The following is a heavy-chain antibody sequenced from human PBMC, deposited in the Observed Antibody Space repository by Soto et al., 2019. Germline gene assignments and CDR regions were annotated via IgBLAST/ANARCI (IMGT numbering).Heavy chain of an antibody. CDR2: ISSSSSTI. J-gene: IGHJ4*02. D-gene: IGHD3-9*01. CDR3: ARDQYDMLTGNDY. CDR1: GFTFSSYS. Sequence: EVQLVESGGGLVQPGGSLRLSCAASGFTFSSYSMNWVRQAPGKGLEWVSYISSSSSTIYYAASVKGRFTISRDHAKNSLYLQMNSLRAEDTAVDYCARDQYDMLTGNDYWGQGTLVTVSS. V-gene: IGHV3-48*01.